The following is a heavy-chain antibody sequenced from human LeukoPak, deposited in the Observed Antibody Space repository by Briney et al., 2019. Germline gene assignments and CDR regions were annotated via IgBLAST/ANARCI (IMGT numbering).Heavy chain of an antibody. V-gene: IGHV1-18*01. Sequence: GASVKVSCKASGYTFTSYGISWVRQAPGQGLEWMGWISAYNGNTNYAQKLQGRVTMTTDTSTSTAYMELRSLRSDDTAVYYCARATIAARSGYYYYYMDVWGKGTTVTVSS. D-gene: IGHD6-6*01. CDR2: ISAYNGNT. CDR1: GYTFTSYG. J-gene: IGHJ6*03. CDR3: ARATIAARSGYYYYYMDV.